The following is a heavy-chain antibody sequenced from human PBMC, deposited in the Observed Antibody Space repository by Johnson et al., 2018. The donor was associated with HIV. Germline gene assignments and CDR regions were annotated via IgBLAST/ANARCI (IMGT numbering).Heavy chain of an antibody. CDR2: ISYDGSNE. Sequence: VQLVESGVGVVQPGRSLRLSCAASGFTFNNYAMHWVRQAPGKGLEWVAVISYDGSNEFYADSVKGRFTISRDNSKNTLYLQMNSLRAEDTAVYYCAKDQGYAHDYGGNQDAFDIWGQGTMVTVSS. CDR3: AKDQGYAHDYGGNQDAFDI. D-gene: IGHD4-23*01. V-gene: IGHV3-30-3*01. CDR1: GFTFNNYA. J-gene: IGHJ3*02.